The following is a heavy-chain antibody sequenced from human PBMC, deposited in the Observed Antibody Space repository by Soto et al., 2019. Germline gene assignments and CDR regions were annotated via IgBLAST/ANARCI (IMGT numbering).Heavy chain of an antibody. Sequence: ASVKVSCKASGYTFTSYAMHWVRQAPGQRLEWMGWINAGNGNTKYSQKFQGRVTITRDTSASTAYMELSSLRSEDTAVYYCARDRFCSSTSCTYSSSSSWFDPWGQGTLGTVS. CDR1: GYTFTSYA. D-gene: IGHD2-2*01. V-gene: IGHV1-3*01. CDR2: INAGNGNT. J-gene: IGHJ5*02. CDR3: ARDRFCSSTSCTYSSSSSWFDP.